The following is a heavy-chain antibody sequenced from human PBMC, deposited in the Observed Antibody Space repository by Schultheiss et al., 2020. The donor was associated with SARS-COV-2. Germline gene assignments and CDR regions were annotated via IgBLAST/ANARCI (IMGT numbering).Heavy chain of an antibody. CDR3: TAYRIVGATTSDY. CDR2: IRSKANSYAT. J-gene: IGHJ4*02. Sequence: GGSLRLSCAASGLTFSNAWMSWVRQVPGKGLEWVGRIRSKANSYATAYAASVKGRFTISRDDSKNTAYLQMNSLKTEDTAVYYCTAYRIVGATTSDYWGQGTLVTVSS. D-gene: IGHD1-26*01. V-gene: IGHV3-73*01. CDR1: GLTFSNAW.